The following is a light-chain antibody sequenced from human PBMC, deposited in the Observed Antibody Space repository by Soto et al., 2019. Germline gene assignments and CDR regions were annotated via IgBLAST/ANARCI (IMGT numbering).Light chain of an antibody. CDR1: KLGDKY. CDR2: QDS. V-gene: IGLV3-1*01. Sequence: SYELTQPPSVSVSPGQTASITCSGDKLGDKYACWYQQKPGQSPVLVIYQDSKRPSGIPERFSGSNSGNTATLTISGTQAMDEADYYCQAWDSSTFYYVFGTGTKATVL. J-gene: IGLJ1*01. CDR3: QAWDSSTFYYV.